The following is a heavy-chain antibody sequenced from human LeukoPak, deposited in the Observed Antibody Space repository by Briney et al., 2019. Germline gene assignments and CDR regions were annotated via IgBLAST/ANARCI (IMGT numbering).Heavy chain of an antibody. D-gene: IGHD6-13*01. V-gene: IGHV3-23*01. CDR2: ISGVVGGT. CDR1: GFTFNNFV. J-gene: IGHJ3*02. CDR3: AKGRSTWYGDAFDI. Sequence: GGSLRLSCAASGFTFNNFVMSWLRQAPGKGLEWVSSISGVVGGTYYDDSVKGRFTISRDNSKNTIYLQMNSLRGEDTAVYYCAKGRSTWYGDAFDIWGQGTMVIVSA.